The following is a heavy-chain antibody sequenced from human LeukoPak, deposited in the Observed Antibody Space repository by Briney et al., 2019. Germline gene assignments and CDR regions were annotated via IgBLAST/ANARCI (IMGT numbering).Heavy chain of an antibody. V-gene: IGHV1-69*04. CDR1: GGTFSSYA. J-gene: IGHJ3*02. CDR3: AREAYYYGSGAQHAFDI. Sequence: GASVKVSCKASGGTFSSYAISWVRQAPGQGLEWMGRIIPILGIANYAQKFQGRVTITADKSTSTAYMELSSLRSEDTAVYYCAREAYYYGSGAQHAFDIWGQGTMVTVSS. D-gene: IGHD3-10*01. CDR2: IIPILGIA.